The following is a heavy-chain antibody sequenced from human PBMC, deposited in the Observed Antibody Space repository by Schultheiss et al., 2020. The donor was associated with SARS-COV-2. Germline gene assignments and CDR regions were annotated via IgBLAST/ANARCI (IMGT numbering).Heavy chain of an antibody. Sequence: GESLKISCAASGFTFSSYGMHWVRQAPGKGLEWVAVIWYDGSNKYYADSVKGRFTISRDNSKNTLYLQMNSLRAEDTAVYYCARGDMVRGVPYYYYYYGMDVLGQGTTVTVSS. CDR2: IWYDGSNK. CDR1: GFTFSSYG. J-gene: IGHJ6*01. CDR3: ARGDMVRGVPYYYYYYGMDV. D-gene: IGHD3-10*01. V-gene: IGHV3-33*01.